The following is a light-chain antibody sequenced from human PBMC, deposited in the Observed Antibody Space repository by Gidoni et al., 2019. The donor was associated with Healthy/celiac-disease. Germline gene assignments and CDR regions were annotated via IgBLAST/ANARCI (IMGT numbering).Light chain of an antibody. CDR3: QSYDSSLSAVV. CDR1: SSNIGAGYY. V-gene: IGLV1-40*01. CDR2: GNS. Sequence: QSVLTQPPSVSGAPGQRVTISCTGSSSNIGAGYYVHWYHPLPGTATKLLIYGNSNRPAGVPDRFSGSKSGTSASLAITWLQAEDEADYYCQSYDSSLSAVVFGGGTKLTVL. J-gene: IGLJ2*01.